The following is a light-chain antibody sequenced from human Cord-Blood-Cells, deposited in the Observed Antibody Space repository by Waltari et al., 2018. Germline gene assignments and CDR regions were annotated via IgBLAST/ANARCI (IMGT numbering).Light chain of an antibody. CDR3: QSYDSSLSGSYV. Sequence: SVLTQPSSVSGAPGPRVTIPCTGSSSNTGAGYDGHWYQQLPGTAPKLLIYGNSNRPSGVPDRFSGSKSGTSASLAITGLQAEDEADYYCQSYDSSLSGSYVFGTGTKVTVL. CDR1: SSNTGAGYD. V-gene: IGLV1-40*01. J-gene: IGLJ1*01. CDR2: GNS.